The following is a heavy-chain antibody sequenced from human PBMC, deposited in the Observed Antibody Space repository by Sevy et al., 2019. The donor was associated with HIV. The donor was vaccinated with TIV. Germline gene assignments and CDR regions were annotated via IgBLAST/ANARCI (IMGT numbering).Heavy chain of an antibody. D-gene: IGHD3-22*01. CDR1: GFTFSTYS. CDR2: VSSSSSYI. V-gene: IGHV3-21*01. CDR3: ARGGYYYDNAAYYALDS. Sequence: GGSLRLSCAASGFTFSTYSMTWVRQAPAKGLEWVSFVSSSSSYIYYADSVKGRFTISRDNSKNTLYLLMNNVRVEDTAVYYCARGGYYYDNAAYYALDSWGQGTLVTVSS. J-gene: IGHJ4*02.